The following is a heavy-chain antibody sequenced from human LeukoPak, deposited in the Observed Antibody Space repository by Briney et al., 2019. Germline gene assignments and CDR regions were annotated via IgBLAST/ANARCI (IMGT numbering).Heavy chain of an antibody. CDR1: GGSISSYY. CDR2: IYYRGST. J-gene: IGHJ4*02. V-gene: IGHV4-59*08. CDR3: ARRTTGTGSFDY. D-gene: IGHD1-1*01. Sequence: SETLSLTCTVSGGSISSYYWSWIRQPPGKGLEWIAYIYYRGSTNYNPSLKSRVTISVDTSKNQFSLKLSSVTAADTAVHYCARRTTGTGSFDYWGQGTLVTVSS.